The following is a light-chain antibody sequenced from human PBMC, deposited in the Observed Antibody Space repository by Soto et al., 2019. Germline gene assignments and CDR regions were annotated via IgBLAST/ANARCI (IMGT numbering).Light chain of an antibody. V-gene: IGLV2-14*01. CDR3: SSYTSSSTGAVV. CDR1: SSDVGGYNY. J-gene: IGLJ2*01. CDR2: DVS. Sequence: QSALTQPASVSGSPGQSITISCTGTSSDVGGYNYVSWYQQHPGKAPKLMIYDVSNRPSGVYNRFSGYKSGNTASLTISGLQAEDEADYDCSSYTSSSTGAVVFGGGTKLTVL.